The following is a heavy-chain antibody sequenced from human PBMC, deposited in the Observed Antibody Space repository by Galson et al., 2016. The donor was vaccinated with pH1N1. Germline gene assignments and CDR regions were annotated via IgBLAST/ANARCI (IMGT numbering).Heavy chain of an antibody. CDR1: GASVTRGDSY. CDR3: ARRFFEYLEGLPTDAFDI. Sequence: TLSLTCTVSGASVTRGDSYRSWIRQHPGKGLEWIGYIDNSGSTYYKSSLKSRITISVDTSKNQVSLRLSSVTAADTAVYYCARRFFEYLEGLPTDAFDIWGPGTRVTVSA. V-gene: IGHV4-31*03. J-gene: IGHJ3*02. D-gene: IGHD3-3*01. CDR2: IDNSGST.